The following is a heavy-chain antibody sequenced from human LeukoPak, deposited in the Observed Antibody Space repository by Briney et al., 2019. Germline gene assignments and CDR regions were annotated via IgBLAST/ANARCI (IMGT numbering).Heavy chain of an antibody. CDR2: IIPIFGTA. CDR3: ARAGGIVGGSAAIPWFDP. V-gene: IGHV1-69*05. CDR1: GGTFSSYA. D-gene: IGHD2-2*01. J-gene: IGHJ5*02. Sequence: SVKVSCKASGGTFSSYAISWVRQAPGQGLEWMGGIIPIFGTANYAQKFQGRVTITTDESTSTAYMELSSLRSEDTAVYYCARAGGIVGGSAAIPWFDPWGQGTLVTVSS.